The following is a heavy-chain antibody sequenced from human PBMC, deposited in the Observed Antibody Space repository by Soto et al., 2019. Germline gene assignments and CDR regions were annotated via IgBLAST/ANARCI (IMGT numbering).Heavy chain of an antibody. CDR1: GFTFNTAW. CDR2: IKSKTDGGTT. D-gene: IGHD3-3*01. CDR3: TATAYYDFWSGYYNTPFDY. V-gene: IGHV3-15*01. Sequence: GGSLRLSCAASGFTFNTAWMSWVRQAPGKGLEWVGRIKSKTDGGTTDYAAPVKGRFTISRDDSKNTLYLQMNSLKTEDTAVYYCTATAYYDFWSGYYNTPFDYWGQGALVTVSS. J-gene: IGHJ4*02.